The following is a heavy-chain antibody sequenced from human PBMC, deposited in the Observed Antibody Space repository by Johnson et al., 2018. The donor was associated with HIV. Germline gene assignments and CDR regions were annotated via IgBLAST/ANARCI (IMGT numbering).Heavy chain of an antibody. CDR1: GFTFDYYW. CDR3: ANPTGSDAFDI. CDR2: IRYDESNK. D-gene: IGHD2-15*01. V-gene: IGHV3-30*02. J-gene: IGHJ3*02. Sequence: QVQLVESGGALVQPGGSLRLSCAASGFTFDYYWMHWVRQAPGKGLEWVAFIRYDESNKYYADSLKGRFTISRDNSKNTLYLQMNSLRAEDTAVYYCANPTGSDAFDIWGQGTMVTVSS.